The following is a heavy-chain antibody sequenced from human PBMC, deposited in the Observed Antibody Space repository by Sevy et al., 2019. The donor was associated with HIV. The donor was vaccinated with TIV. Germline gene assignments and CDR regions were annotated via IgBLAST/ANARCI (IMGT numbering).Heavy chain of an antibody. J-gene: IGHJ4*02. CDR3: AREGCTQPHDY. Sequence: GESLKISCAASVFTFAKYSMSWVRQAPGKGLEWVSTFSFGCGRINYADSVKGRFTISRDDSKNTLFLQMNSLRAEDTATYFCAREGCTQPHDYWGQVTLVTVSS. CDR1: VFTFAKYS. V-gene: IGHV3-23*01. CDR2: FSFGCGRI. D-gene: IGHD2-8*01.